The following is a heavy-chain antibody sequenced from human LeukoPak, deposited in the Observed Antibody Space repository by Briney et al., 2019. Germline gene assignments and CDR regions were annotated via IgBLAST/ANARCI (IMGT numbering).Heavy chain of an antibody. V-gene: IGHV4-34*01. CDR3: ARLCYYDSSGYSDAFDI. CDR1: GGSFSGYY. J-gene: IGHJ3*02. CDR2: IHHSGRF. D-gene: IGHD3-22*01. Sequence: SETLSLTCAVYGGSFSGYYWSWIRQPPGKGLEWIGEIHHSGRFNYNPSLKSRVTISVDTSKNQFSLKLSSVTAADTAVYYCARLCYYDSSGYSDAFDIWGQGTMVTVSS.